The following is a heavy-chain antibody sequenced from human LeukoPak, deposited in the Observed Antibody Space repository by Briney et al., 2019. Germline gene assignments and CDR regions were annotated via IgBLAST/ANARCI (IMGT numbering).Heavy chain of an antibody. Sequence: GGSLRLSCAASGFTVSSNYMSWVRQAPWKGLEWVSVIYSGGSTYYADSVKGRFTISRDNSKNTLYLQMNSLRAEDTAVYYCAREDSSGYYSFDYWGQGTLVTVSS. CDR1: GFTVSSNY. V-gene: IGHV3-66*01. CDR2: IYSGGST. D-gene: IGHD3-22*01. J-gene: IGHJ4*02. CDR3: AREDSSGYYSFDY.